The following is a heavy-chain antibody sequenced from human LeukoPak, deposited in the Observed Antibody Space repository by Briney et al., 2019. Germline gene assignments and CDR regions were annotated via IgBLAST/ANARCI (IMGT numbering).Heavy chain of an antibody. Sequence: GESLKISCKGSGYGFTSYWIAWVRQMPGKGLEWMGIIYPGDSDTKYSPSFQGQVTISADKSISTAYMQWRSLKASDTAMCYCARRRRYGDDISFDYWGQGTLVTVSS. CDR1: GYGFTSYW. CDR2: IYPGDSDT. CDR3: ARRRRYGDDISFDY. V-gene: IGHV5-51*01. J-gene: IGHJ4*02. D-gene: IGHD4-17*01.